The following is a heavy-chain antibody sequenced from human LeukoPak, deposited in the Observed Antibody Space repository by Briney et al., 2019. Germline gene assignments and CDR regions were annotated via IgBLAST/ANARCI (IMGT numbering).Heavy chain of an antibody. J-gene: IGHJ4*02. V-gene: IGHV1-69*13. CDR2: IIPIFGTA. Sequence: SVKVSCKASGGTFSSYAISWVRQAPGQGLEWMGGIIPIFGTANYAQKFQGRVTITADESTSTAYMGLSSLRSEDTAVYYCARGIRLSSTIQLLDYWGQGTLVTVSS. D-gene: IGHD2-2*01. CDR1: GGTFSSYA. CDR3: ARGIRLSSTIQLLDY.